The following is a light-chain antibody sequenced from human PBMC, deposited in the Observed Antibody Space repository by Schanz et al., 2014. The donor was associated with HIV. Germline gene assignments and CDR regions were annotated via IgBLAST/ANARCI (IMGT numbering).Light chain of an antibody. J-gene: IGLJ1*01. V-gene: IGLV1-40*01. CDR2: GNN. Sequence: QSVLTQPPSVSGAPGQRVTISCTGSSSNIGAVYDVHWYQQLPGTAPKLLIYGNNNRPSGVPDRFSGSKSGTSASLAITGLQAEDEADYYCSSYADSNNYVFGTGTKLTVL. CDR3: SSYADSNNYV. CDR1: SSNIGAVYD.